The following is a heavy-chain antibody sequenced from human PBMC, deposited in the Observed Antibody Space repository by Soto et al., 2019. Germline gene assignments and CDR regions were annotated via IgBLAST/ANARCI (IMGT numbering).Heavy chain of an antibody. V-gene: IGHV5-51*01. D-gene: IGHD1-20*01. Sequence: GESLKISCEGSGYSFANYWIAWVRQMPGKGLEWMGVIYPGDSDTRYSPSFQGQVTISADKFISTAYLQWSSLKASDTARYYCALGRGYNGNDYYFDYWGQGTLVTVSS. CDR1: GYSFANYW. CDR2: IYPGDSDT. CDR3: ALGRGYNGNDYYFDY. J-gene: IGHJ4*02.